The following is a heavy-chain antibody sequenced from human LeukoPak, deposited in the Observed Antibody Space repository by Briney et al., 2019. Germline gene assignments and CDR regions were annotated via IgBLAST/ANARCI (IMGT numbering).Heavy chain of an antibody. CDR1: GFIFSNYA. CDR2: VGANGGGT. D-gene: IGHD2-8*02. CDR3: AKPYGGVWDPFDN. J-gene: IGHJ4*02. V-gene: IGHV3-23*01. Sequence: GVPLRLSCAASGFIFSNYAMGWVPHAPGKGLEWVSGVGANGGGTYYGDSVKGRITSSRDNSKNTLSLQMSSLRGEDTAVYHCAKPYGGVWDPFDNWGQGTVVTVST.